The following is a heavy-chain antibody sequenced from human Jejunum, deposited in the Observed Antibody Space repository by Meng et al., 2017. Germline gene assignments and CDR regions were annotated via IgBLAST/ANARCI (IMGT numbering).Heavy chain of an antibody. D-gene: IGHD1-26*01. J-gene: IGHJ6*02. CDR3: ARFTSYSGSYYGGSFYGLDV. V-gene: IGHV3-74*01. Sequence: GESLKISCAASGFTFSSYWMHWVRQAPGKGLVWVSRINSDESSTNYADSVKGRFTISRDNAKNMLYLQMNSLRDEDTAVYYCARFTSYSGSYYGGSFYGLDVWGQGTTVTVSS. CDR2: INSDESST. CDR1: GFTFSSYW.